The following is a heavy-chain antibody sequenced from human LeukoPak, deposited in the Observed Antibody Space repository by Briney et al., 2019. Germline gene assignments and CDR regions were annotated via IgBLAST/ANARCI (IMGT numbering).Heavy chain of an antibody. CDR2: ISAYNGNT. D-gene: IGHD3-10*01. CDR3: ASSLSLFRFGELYN. V-gene: IGHV1-18*01. J-gene: IGHJ4*02. Sequence: ASVKVSCKASGGTFSSYAISWVRQAPGQGLEWMGWISAYNGNTNYAQKLQGRVTMTTDTSTSTAYMELRSLRSDDTAVYYCASSLSLFRFGELYNWGQGTLVTVSS. CDR1: GGTFSSYA.